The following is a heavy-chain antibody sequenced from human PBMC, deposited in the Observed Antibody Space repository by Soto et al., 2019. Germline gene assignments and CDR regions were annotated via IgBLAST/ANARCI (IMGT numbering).Heavy chain of an antibody. CDR2: ITSSGSYV. J-gene: IGHJ6*02. D-gene: IGHD3-3*02. V-gene: IGHV3-21*01. Sequence: ACLRLSGGTCGVTFRRNTMNWVRQAPGKGLEWVASITSSGSYVYYADSVKGRFSASRDNAKNSLSLQMDSLTPDDTAIYFCVKDEGIEAMDVWGQGTTVTVSS. CDR3: VKDEGIEAMDV. CDR1: GVTFRRNT.